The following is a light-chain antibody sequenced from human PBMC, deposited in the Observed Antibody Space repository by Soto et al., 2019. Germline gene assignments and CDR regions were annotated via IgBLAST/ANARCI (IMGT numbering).Light chain of an antibody. CDR3: LHYYNYHQT. Sequence: AIQMTQSPSSLSASVGDRVTITCRSSQDIRDDLSWYQQRPGRAPKLLLFAASRLEGGVPSRFSGSYSGRDFTLTISGLQHDDFEPYYCLHYYNYHQTLGQGTKADI. J-gene: IGKJ1*01. CDR1: QDIRDD. CDR2: AAS. V-gene: IGKV1-6*01.